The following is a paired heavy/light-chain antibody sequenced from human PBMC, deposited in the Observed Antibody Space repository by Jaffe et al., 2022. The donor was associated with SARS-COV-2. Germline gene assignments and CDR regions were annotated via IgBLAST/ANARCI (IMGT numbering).Light chain of an antibody. V-gene: IGKV2-28*01. CDR3: MQGLQIPVT. CDR1: QSLLHSDGYNY. J-gene: IGKJ5*01. CDR2: LGS. Sequence: DIVMTQSPLSLPVTPGEPASISCRCSQSLLHSDGYNYLDWYLQKPGQSPQLLIYLGSNRASGVPDRFSGSGSGTDFTLKINKVEAEDVGIYYCMQGLQIPVTFGQGTRLEIK.
Heavy chain of an antibody. Sequence: DVQLVESGGGLVQPGGSLRLSCAASGFTFSSHWMTWVRQAPGKGFEWVANINEDGSEKSCVNSLKGRCIISRDNAKNSLYLQMNSLRADDTAIYYCAKTHPGYYSDWGQGTLVTVSS. V-gene: IGHV3-7*01. CDR3: AKTHPGYYSD. J-gene: IGHJ4*02. CDR2: INEDGSEK. D-gene: IGHD3-9*01. CDR1: GFTFSSHW.